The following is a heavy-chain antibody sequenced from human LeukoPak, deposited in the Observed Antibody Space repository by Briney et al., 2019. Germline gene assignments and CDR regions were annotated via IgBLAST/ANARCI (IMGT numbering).Heavy chain of an antibody. CDR2: IYPGDSDT. D-gene: IGHD6-19*01. V-gene: IGHV5-51*01. CDR3: ARGGTISSGWTDAFDM. CDR1: GYSFITYR. Sequence: GESLKISCKGSGYSFITYRIGWVRQMPGKGLEWMGIIYPGDSDTRYSPSFQGQVTISGDKSISTAYLQWSSLKASDTAVYYCARGGTISSGWTDAFDMWGRGTLVIVSS. J-gene: IGHJ3*02.